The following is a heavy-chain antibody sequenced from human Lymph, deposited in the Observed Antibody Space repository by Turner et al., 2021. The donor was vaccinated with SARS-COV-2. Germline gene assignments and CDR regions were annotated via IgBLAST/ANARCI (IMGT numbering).Heavy chain of an antibody. Sequence: QVQLVESGGGVVQPGRSLRLSCAASGFPFSTYSINWVRQAAGKGLEWVAVISYDGSNKYYADSVKGRFTISRDNSKNTLYLQMNSLRAEDTAVYYCARYGSGGYFYYGLDVWGQGTTVTVSS. CDR2: ISYDGSNK. CDR1: GFPFSTYS. V-gene: IGHV3-30*04. D-gene: IGHD3-10*01. J-gene: IGHJ6*02. CDR3: ARYGSGGYFYYGLDV.